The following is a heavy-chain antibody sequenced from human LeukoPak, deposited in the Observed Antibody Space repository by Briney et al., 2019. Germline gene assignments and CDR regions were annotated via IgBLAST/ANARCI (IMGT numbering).Heavy chain of an antibody. V-gene: IGHV1-46*01. D-gene: IGHD2-2*01. CDR1: GYTFTSYH. Sequence: ASAKVSCKASGYTFTSYHMHWVRQAPGQGLEWMGIINPSGGSTSYAQKFQGRVTMTRDTSTSTVYMELSSLRSEDTAVYNCARDIVVAPAAMYYWGQGTLVTVSS. CDR3: ARDIVVAPAAMYY. CDR2: INPSGGST. J-gene: IGHJ4*02.